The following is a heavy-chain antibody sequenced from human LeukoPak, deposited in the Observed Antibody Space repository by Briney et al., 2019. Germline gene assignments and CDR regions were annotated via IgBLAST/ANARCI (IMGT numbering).Heavy chain of an antibody. D-gene: IGHD5-18*01. Sequence: SETLSLTCTVSGGSISSYYWSWIRQPAGKGLEWIGRIYTSGSTNYNPSLKSRVTMSVDTSKNQFSLKLSSVTAADTAVYYCAREFEVSSAMATEGWFDPWGQGTLVTVSS. J-gene: IGHJ5*02. V-gene: IGHV4-4*07. CDR1: GGSISSYY. CDR2: IYTSGST. CDR3: AREFEVSSAMATEGWFDP.